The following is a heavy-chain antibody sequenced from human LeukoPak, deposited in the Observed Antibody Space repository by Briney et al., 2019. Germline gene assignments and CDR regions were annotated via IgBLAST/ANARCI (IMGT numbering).Heavy chain of an antibody. CDR1: GFTFSSYG. V-gene: IGHV3-30*03. D-gene: IGHD5-24*01. Sequence: GGSLRLSCAASGFTFSSYGMHWVRQAPGKGLEWVAVISYDGSNKYYADSVKGRFTISRDNAKNSLYLQMDSLRAEDTAVYYCARDKRQERWPDYWGQGTLVTVSS. J-gene: IGHJ4*02. CDR2: ISYDGSNK. CDR3: ARDKRQERWPDY.